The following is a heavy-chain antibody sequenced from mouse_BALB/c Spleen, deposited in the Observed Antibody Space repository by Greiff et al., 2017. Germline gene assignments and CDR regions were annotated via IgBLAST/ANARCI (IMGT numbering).Heavy chain of an antibody. CDR3: ASHRYDDPLYAMDY. CDR1: GFSFSSYT. CDR2: ISNGGGST. Sequence: EVKLQESGGGLVQPGGSLKLSCAASGFSFSSYTVSWVRQTPEKRLEWVAYISNGGGSTYYPDTVKGRFTISRDNAKNTLYLQMSSLKSEDTAMYYCASHRYDDPLYAMDYWGEGTSVTVSS. V-gene: IGHV5-12-2*01. D-gene: IGHD2-14*01. J-gene: IGHJ4*01.